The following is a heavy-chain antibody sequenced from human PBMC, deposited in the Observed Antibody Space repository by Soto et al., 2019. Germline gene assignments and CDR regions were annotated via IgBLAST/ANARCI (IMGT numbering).Heavy chain of an antibody. CDR1: GGSISSGGYY. V-gene: IGHV4-31*03. D-gene: IGHD1-20*01. Sequence: QVQLQESGPGLVKPSQTLSLTCTVSGGSISSGGYYWSWIRQHPGKGLEWIGYIYYSGSTYYNPSLKSRVTRSVDTSKIQFSLKLSSVTAADTAVYYWARDVGCPYKSYYYYMDVWGKGTTVTVSS. CDR3: ARDVGCPYKSYYYYMDV. J-gene: IGHJ6*03. CDR2: IYYSGST.